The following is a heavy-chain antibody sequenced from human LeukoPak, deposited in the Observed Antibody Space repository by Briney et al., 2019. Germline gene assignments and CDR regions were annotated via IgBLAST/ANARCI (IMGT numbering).Heavy chain of an antibody. D-gene: IGHD4/OR15-4a*01. J-gene: IGHJ6*02. V-gene: IGHV4-34*01. Sequence: PSETLPLTCAVYGGSFSGYYWSWIRQPPGKGLEWIGEINHSGSTNYNPSLKSRVTISVDTSKNQFSLKLSSVTAADTAVYYCARKRGATNYYYYGMDVWGQGTTVTVSS. CDR1: GGSFSGYY. CDR3: ARKRGATNYYYYGMDV. CDR2: INHSGST.